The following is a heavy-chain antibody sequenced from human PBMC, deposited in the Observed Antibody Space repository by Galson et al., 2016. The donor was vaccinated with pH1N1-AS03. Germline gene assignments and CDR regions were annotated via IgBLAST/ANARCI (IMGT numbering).Heavy chain of an antibody. CDR3: ARVDSSTYSDGWVPFDY. J-gene: IGHJ4*02. Sequence: SLRLSCAVSGLSVAKNYMSWVRQAPGKGLEWVSSIYTGGGTFYTDSVRGRFTISRDDSKNTLYLQMNSLRAADTAMYYCARVDSSTYSDGWVPFDYWGQGTLVTVSS. V-gene: IGHV3-53*01. CDR2: IYTGGGT. D-gene: IGHD5-24*01. CDR1: GLSVAKNY.